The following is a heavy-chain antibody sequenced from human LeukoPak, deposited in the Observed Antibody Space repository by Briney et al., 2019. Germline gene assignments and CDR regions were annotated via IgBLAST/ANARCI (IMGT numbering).Heavy chain of an antibody. J-gene: IGHJ6*02. CDR1: GFTFSSYA. CDR3: ARGPRLDYGMDV. Sequence: GRSLRLSCAASGFTFSSYAMHRVRQAPGKGLEWVAVISYDGSNKYYADSVKGRFTISRDNSKNTLYLQMNSLRAEDTAVYYCARGPRLDYGMDVWGQGTTVTVSS. V-gene: IGHV3-30-3*01. CDR2: ISYDGSNK.